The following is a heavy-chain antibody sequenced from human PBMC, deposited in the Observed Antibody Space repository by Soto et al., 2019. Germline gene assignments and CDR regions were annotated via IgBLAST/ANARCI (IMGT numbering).Heavy chain of an antibody. D-gene: IGHD2-2*01. CDR1: GYTFTSYY. J-gene: IGHJ3*02. Sequence: ASVKVSCKASGYTFTSYYMHWVRQAPGQGLEWMGIINPSGGSTSYAQKFQGRVTMTRDTSTSTVYMELSSLRSEDTAVYYCARDWSDIVVGPAAEVAFDIWGQGTMVTVSS. CDR3: ARDWSDIVVGPAAEVAFDI. CDR2: INPSGGST. V-gene: IGHV1-46*03.